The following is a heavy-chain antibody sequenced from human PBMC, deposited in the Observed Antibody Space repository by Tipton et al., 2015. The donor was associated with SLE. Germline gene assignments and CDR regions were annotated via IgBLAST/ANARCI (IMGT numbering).Heavy chain of an antibody. J-gene: IGHJ4*02. CDR1: TFTVSNNY. Sequence: SLRLSCAASTFTVSNNYMNWVRQAPGKGLEWVSVIYSDGRTFYADSVKGRFTISRDNAKNSLYLQMNSLRGEDTAVYYCARLYYYGMGRYFPDYWGQGTLVTVSS. V-gene: IGHV3-53*01. CDR2: IYSDGRT. D-gene: IGHD3-10*01. CDR3: ARLYYYGMGRYFPDY.